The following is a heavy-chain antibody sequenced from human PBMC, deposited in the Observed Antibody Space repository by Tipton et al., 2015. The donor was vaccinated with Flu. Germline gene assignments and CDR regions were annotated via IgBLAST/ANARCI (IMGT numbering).Heavy chain of an antibody. CDR1: GYSISSGYY. Sequence: LRLSCAVSGYSISSGYYWGWIRQPPGKGLEWIGSIYHSGSTYYNPSLKSRVTISVDTSKNQFSLKLSSVTAADTAVYYCARVDIVENWFDPWGQGTLVTVSS. V-gene: IGHV4-38-2*01. J-gene: IGHJ5*02. CDR2: IYHSGST. D-gene: IGHD5-12*01. CDR3: ARVDIVENWFDP.